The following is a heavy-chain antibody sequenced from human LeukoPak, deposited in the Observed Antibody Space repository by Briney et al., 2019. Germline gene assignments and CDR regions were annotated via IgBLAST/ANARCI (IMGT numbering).Heavy chain of an antibody. V-gene: IGHV4-59*01. J-gene: IGHJ4*02. Sequence: PSQTLSLTCTVSGGSISSYYWSWLRQPPGKGLEWIGYIYYSWSTNYNPSLKSRLTISVDTSKNQFPLKLSSVTAADTAVYYCARDGYSSGWYVFDYWGQGTLVTVSS. CDR2: IYYSWST. D-gene: IGHD6-19*01. CDR3: ARDGYSSGWYVFDY. CDR1: GGSISSYY.